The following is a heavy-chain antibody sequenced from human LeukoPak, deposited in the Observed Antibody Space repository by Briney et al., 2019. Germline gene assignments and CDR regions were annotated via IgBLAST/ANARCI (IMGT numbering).Heavy chain of an antibody. CDR3: ARSRYPGIATAGTYIFGY. V-gene: IGHV3-23*01. D-gene: IGHD6-13*01. CDR1: GFTFSSSA. CDR2: ISASGGST. Sequence: GGSLRLSCAASGFTFSSSAMSWVRQVPGKGLEWVSGISASGGSTNYADSVRGRFTISRGNSKNTLSLQMNSLRAEDTAVYYCARSRYPGIATAGTYIFGYWGQGTLVTVSS. J-gene: IGHJ4*02.